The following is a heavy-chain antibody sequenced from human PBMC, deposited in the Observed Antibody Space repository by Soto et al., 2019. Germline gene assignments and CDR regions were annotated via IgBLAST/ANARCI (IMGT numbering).Heavy chain of an antibody. CDR3: AHNVFSPQKIDY. CDR1: GFSLSTSGVG. Sequence: QITLRESGPTLVKPTQPLTLTCTFSGFSLSTSGVGVGWIRQPPGKALEWLALIYWNGDERYSPSLKSRLTITKDTSKDQVVLTMTTMDPADTATYYCAHNVFSPQKIDYWGPGTLVTVSS. D-gene: IGHD2-8*01. CDR2: IYWNGDE. J-gene: IGHJ4*02. V-gene: IGHV2-5*01.